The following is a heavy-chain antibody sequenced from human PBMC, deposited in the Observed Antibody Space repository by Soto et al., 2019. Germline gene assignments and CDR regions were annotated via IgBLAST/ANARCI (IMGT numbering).Heavy chain of an antibody. J-gene: IGHJ2*01. D-gene: IGHD6-13*01. CDR3: AREGARIAAAAYRNFDL. Sequence: GGSLRLSCAASGFTFSDYYMSWIRQAPGKGLEWVSYISSSSSYTNYADSVKGRFTISRDNAKNSLYLQMSSLRAEDTAVYYCAREGARIAAAAYRNFDLWGRGTLVTVSS. CDR2: ISSSSSYT. CDR1: GFTFSDYY. V-gene: IGHV3-11*06.